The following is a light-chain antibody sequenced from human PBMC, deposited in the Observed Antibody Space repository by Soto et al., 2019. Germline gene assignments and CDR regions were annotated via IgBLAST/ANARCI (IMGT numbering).Light chain of an antibody. CDR2: LGS. CDR1: QSLLHSNGYNY. CDR3: MQAIQPPPD. V-gene: IGKV2-28*01. J-gene: IGKJ4*01. Sequence: DIVMTQSPLSLPVTPGEPASISCRSSQSLLHSNGYNYLDWYLQKPGQSPHLLIYLGSNRASGVPDRFSGSGSGTEFSLNISRVEAEDVGVYYCMQAIQPPPDFCGGTKVEIK.